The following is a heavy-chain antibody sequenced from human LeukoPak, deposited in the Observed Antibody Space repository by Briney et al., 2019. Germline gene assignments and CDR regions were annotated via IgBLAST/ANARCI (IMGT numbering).Heavy chain of an antibody. V-gene: IGHV3-30*18. Sequence: GGSLSLSCAASGFTFSSYGMHWVRQAPGKGLEWVAVIPYDGSNKYYADSVKGRFTISRDNSKNTLYLQMNSLRAEDTAVYYCAKDTAMTTVTAAIDYWGQGTLVTVSS. CDR3: AKDTAMTTVTAAIDY. D-gene: IGHD4-17*01. J-gene: IGHJ4*02. CDR1: GFTFSSYG. CDR2: IPYDGSNK.